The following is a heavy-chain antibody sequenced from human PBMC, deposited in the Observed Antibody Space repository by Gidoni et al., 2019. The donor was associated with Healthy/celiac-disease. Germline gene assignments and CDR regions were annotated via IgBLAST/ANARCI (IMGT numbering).Heavy chain of an antibody. V-gene: IGHV3-53*01. Sequence: EVQLVESGGGLIQPGGSRRLACAASGCTVRSNYMSWVRQAPGKGREWVSVIYSGGSTYYADSVKCRFTISRDNSKNTLYLQMNSLRAEDTAVYYCARRVVVAATPFQIADYWGQGTLVTVSS. D-gene: IGHD2-15*01. CDR1: GCTVRSNY. J-gene: IGHJ4*02. CDR2: IYSGGST. CDR3: ARRVVVAATPFQIADY.